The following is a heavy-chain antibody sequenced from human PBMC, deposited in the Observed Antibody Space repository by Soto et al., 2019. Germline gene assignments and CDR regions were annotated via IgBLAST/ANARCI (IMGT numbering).Heavy chain of an antibody. D-gene: IGHD1-7*01. V-gene: IGHV4-34*01. CDR2: INHSGST. CDR3: AREWNSGSSYGMDV. CDR1: GGSFSGYY. Sequence: QVQLQQWGAGLLKPSETLSLTCAVYGGSFSGYYWSWIRQPPGKGLEWIGEINHSGSTNYNPSLKSRVTISVDTSKNQFSLKLSSVTAADTAVYYCAREWNSGSSYGMDVWGQGTTVTVSS. J-gene: IGHJ6*02.